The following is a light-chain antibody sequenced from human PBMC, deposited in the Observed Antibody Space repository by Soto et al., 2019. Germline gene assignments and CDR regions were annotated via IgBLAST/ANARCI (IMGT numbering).Light chain of an antibody. V-gene: IGKV3-11*01. Sequence: EIVLTQSPATLSSFPGDRVTLSCRASQAVNTRLAWYQHKPGQAPRLLIYLTSNRAPGIPARFSGSGSGTDFTLTISDVEPEDFAVYYCHQRQSWPRTFGQGTKVDIK. J-gene: IGKJ1*01. CDR2: LTS. CDR1: QAVNTR. CDR3: HQRQSWPRT.